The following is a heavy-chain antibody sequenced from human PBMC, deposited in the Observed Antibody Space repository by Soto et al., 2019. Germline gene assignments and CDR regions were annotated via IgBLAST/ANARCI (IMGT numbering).Heavy chain of an antibody. CDR3: ATRFYDSCGYYLFYFDS. D-gene: IGHD3-22*01. Sequence: QVQLHQWGAGLLKPSETLSLTCAVSGGSFSFYYWSWIRQPPGKELEWIGEINHSGSTNYNSSLKSRVTISVDTSKNQFSLKLSSVTAADTAVYYCATRFYDSCGYYLFYFDSWGQGTLVTVSS. V-gene: IGHV4-34*01. CDR1: GGSFSFYY. CDR2: INHSGST. J-gene: IGHJ4*02.